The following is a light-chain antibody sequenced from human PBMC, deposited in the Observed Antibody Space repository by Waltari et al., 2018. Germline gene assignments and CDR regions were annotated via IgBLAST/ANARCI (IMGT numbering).Light chain of an antibody. CDR2: RNN. CDR1: TSNIGRNY. Sequence: QCVLSQPPSASGTPGQRVTTPCSGRTSNIGRNYVYGYQPFPGTAPKLLVYRNNERPSGVPDRISGSKSGTAASLAIRGLRSEDEADYYCATWDGSLTAWVFGGGTKVTVL. CDR3: ATWDGSLTAWV. V-gene: IGLV1-47*01. J-gene: IGLJ3*02.